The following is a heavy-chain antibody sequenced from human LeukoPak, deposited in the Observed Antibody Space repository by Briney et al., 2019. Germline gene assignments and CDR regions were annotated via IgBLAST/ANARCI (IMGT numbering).Heavy chain of an antibody. J-gene: IGHJ6*03. Sequence: GGCLRHSCAAYGFTFIRYGMESVRQTRAKGVGWVAVIWYTESNGYYADSVKGRIAISRDNSKKTLYLKMNSLRREDTTVYYCAKSFLELEAYDYYMGVWGKGTTVTVSS. CDR1: GFTFIRYG. V-gene: IGHV3-33*06. D-gene: IGHD1-7*01. CDR2: IWYTESNG. CDR3: AKSFLELEAYDYYMGV.